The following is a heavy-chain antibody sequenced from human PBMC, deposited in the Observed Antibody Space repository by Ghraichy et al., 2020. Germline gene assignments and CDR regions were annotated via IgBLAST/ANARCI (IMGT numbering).Heavy chain of an antibody. J-gene: IGHJ6*02. CDR3: AKILGVTVVTRYYYYGMDV. V-gene: IGHV1-69*13. D-gene: IGHD4-23*01. CDR1: GGTFSSYA. CDR2: IIPIFGTA. Sequence: SVKVSCKASGGTFSSYAISWVRQAPGQGLEWMGGIIPIFGTANYAQKFQGRVTITADESTSTAYMELSSLRSEDTAVYYCAKILGVTVVTRYYYYGMDVWGQGTTVTVSS.